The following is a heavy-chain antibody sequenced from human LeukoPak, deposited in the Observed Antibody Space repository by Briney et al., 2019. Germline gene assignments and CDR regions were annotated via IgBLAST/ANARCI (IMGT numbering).Heavy chain of an antibody. V-gene: IGHV3-33*01. CDR3: AREGIAAAGKFDY. Sequence: GGSLRLSCAASGFTFSSYGMHWVRQAPGKGLEWVAVIWYDGSNKYYADSVKGRFTISRDNSKNTLYLQMNSLRAEDAAVYYCAREGIAAAGKFDYWGQGTLVTVSS. J-gene: IGHJ4*02. D-gene: IGHD6-13*01. CDR2: IWYDGSNK. CDR1: GFTFSSYG.